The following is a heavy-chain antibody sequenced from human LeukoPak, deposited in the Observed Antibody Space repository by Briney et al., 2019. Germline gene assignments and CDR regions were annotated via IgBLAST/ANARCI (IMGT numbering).Heavy chain of an antibody. J-gene: IGHJ4*02. D-gene: IGHD2-15*01. V-gene: IGHV3-23*03. Sequence: WGSLRLSCAGSGFTLYKYSIGWGRPAPGGGAEWVSIIATDGGSAYYADSVKGRFTMSRDNSKNGLYLQMSSLRAEDTALYYCARCSGGTCYSFHYWGQGTLVTVSS. CDR3: ARCSGGTCYSFHY. CDR2: IATDGGSA. CDR1: GFTLYKYS.